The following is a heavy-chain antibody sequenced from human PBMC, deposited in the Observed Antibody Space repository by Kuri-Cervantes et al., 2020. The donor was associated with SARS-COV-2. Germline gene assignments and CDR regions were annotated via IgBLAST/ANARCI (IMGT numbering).Heavy chain of an antibody. J-gene: IGHJ3*02. CDR3: ARSXPFRRLVVIXQGGAFDI. CDR1: GYXXXGYY. CDR2: INPNSGGT. V-gene: IGHV1-2*04. Sequence: ASVKVSCKASGYXXXGYYMHWVRQAPGQGLEWMXXINPNSGGTNYAQKFQGWVTMTRDTSISTVYMELSRLRSDDTAVYYCARSXPFRRLVVIXQGGAFDIWGQGTMVTVSS. D-gene: IGHD3-22*01.